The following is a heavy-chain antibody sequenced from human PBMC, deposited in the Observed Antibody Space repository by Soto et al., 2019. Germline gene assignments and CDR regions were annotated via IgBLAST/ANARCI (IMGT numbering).Heavy chain of an antibody. D-gene: IGHD2-2*03. CDR3: AKMEGMDPWAYSFDY. CDR1: GFTFSDFA. V-gene: IGHV3-23*01. J-gene: IGHJ4*02. Sequence: EVQVLESGGGLVQPGGSLRLSCAATGFTFSDFAMSWVRQAPGKGLEWVSRIYGGGNGPHYADSVKGRVTIPRDNSKNTLYLQMTSLRAEDTVVYYCAKMEGMDPWAYSFDYWGQGTLVSVSS. CDR2: IYGGGNGP.